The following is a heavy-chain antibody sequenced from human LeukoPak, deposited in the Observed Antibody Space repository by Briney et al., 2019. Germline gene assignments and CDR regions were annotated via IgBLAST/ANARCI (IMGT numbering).Heavy chain of an antibody. D-gene: IGHD2-2*01. CDR2: ISSSGSYV. V-gene: IGHV3-21*01. J-gene: IGHJ4*02. CDR1: GFTFSSYS. Sequence: GSLRLSCAASGFTFSSYSRKWVRQAPGKGLEWVSSISSSGSYVYYADSVKGRFIISRDNAKNSLYLPMNRLRAEDTAVYYCARGSCSSTSCYVDYWGQGTLVTVSS. CDR3: ARGSCSSTSCYVDY.